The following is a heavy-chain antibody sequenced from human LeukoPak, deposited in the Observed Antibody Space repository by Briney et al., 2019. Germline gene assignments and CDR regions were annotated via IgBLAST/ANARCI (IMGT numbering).Heavy chain of an antibody. Sequence: PSETLSLTCTVSGDSISSYYWNWIRQPPGKGLEWIGYISYSGSTNYNPSLKSRVTISLDTSKNQFSLKVRSVTAADTAVYYCARDRVSGGYVTFDYWGQGTLVTVSS. D-gene: IGHD5-12*01. CDR3: ARDRVSGGYVTFDY. CDR1: GDSISSYY. CDR2: ISYSGST. V-gene: IGHV4-59*01. J-gene: IGHJ4*02.